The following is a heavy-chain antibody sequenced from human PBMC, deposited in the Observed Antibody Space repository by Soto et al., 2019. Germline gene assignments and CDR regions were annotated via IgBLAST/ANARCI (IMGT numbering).Heavy chain of an antibody. CDR2: ISSATTTI. CDR1: GFTFSSYS. CDR3: ARGIAAAGPKLDY. D-gene: IGHD6-13*01. Sequence: EVQLVESGGGLVQPGGSLRLSCAASGFTFSSYSMNWVRQAPGKGLEWVSYISSATTTIYYADSVKGRFTISRDNAKNSLYLQMISLRADDTAVYYCARGIAAAGPKLDYWGQGTLVTVSS. J-gene: IGHJ4*02. V-gene: IGHV3-48*01.